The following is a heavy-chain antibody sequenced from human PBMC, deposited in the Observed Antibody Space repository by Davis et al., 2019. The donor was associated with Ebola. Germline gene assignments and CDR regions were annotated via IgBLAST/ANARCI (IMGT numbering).Heavy chain of an antibody. CDR3: ARDPGGMSVARFDY. CDR2: ISPHNGNT. J-gene: IGHJ4*02. D-gene: IGHD3-16*01. CDR1: AYTFTTYG. V-gene: IGHV1-18*04. Sequence: ASAQVSCKASAYTFTTYGISWVRQAPGQGLEWMGWISPHNGNTNYAQKLQGRVTMTTDTSTSTAYMELRSLGSDDTAVYYCARDPGGMSVARFDYWGQGTLVTVSS.